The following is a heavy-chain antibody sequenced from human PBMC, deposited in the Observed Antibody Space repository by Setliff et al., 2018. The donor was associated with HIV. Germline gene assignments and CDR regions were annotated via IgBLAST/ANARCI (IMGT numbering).Heavy chain of an antibody. V-gene: IGHV4-34*01. CDR2: INNSGST. J-gene: IGHJ5*02. D-gene: IGHD6-13*01. Sequence: SETLSLTCAVYGGSFSGYFWSWIRQPPGKGLEWIGEINNSGSTNYNPSLKSRVTISVDTSKNQFSLKLTSVTAADTAVYYCARGPYTSSWYVSVYWFDPWGQGTLVTVS. CDR1: GGSFSGYF. CDR3: ARGPYTSSWYVSVYWFDP.